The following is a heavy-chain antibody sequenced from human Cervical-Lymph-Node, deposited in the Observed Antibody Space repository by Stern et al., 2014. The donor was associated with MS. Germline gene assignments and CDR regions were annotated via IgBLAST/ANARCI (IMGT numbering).Heavy chain of an antibody. D-gene: IGHD6-19*01. V-gene: IGHV3-9*01. J-gene: IGHJ4*02. Sequence: EVQLVESGGGLVQPGRSLRLSCAASGFTFDHYGMHWVRQAPGKGLEWVSGISWNSGNIAYGDSVKGRFTISRDNAKNSLYLQMNSLRPEDTALYFCARGNSGRNVDYWGQGTLVTVSS. CDR2: ISWNSGNI. CDR1: GFTFDHYG. CDR3: ARGNSGRNVDY.